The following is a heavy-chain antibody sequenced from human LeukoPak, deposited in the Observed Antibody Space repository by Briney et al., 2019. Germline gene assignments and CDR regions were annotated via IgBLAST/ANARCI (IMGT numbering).Heavy chain of an antibody. V-gene: IGHV4-30-2*01. CDR1: GGSISSGGYS. D-gene: IGHD4-4*01. CDR3: AGIDYSGNSYHAFEI. J-gene: IGHJ3*02. Sequence: PSQTLSLTCAVSGGSISSGGYSWSWIRQPPGKGLEWIGYIYHSGSTYYNPSLKSRVTISVDRSKNQFSLKLSSVTAADTAVYYCAGIDYSGNSYHAFEIWGQGTMVTVSS. CDR2: IYHSGST.